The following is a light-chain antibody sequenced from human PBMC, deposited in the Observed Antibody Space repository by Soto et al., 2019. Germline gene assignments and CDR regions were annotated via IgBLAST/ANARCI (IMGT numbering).Light chain of an antibody. J-gene: IGKJ1*01. V-gene: IGKV1-5*01. CDR3: QQYNTYWT. CDR2: DAS. CDR1: QTIVTW. Sequence: DIQMTQSPSTLSASVGDRVTISCRASQTIVTWLAWYQQKPGKAPKLLIYDASTLEGGVPSRFSGNGSGTEFTLTISSLQSDDFAIYYCQQYNTYWTFGQGTKVDIK.